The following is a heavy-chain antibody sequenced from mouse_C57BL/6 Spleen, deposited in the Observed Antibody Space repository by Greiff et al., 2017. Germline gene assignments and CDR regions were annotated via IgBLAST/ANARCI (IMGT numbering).Heavy chain of an antibody. Sequence: QVQLQQPGAELVKPGASVKMSCKASGYTFTSYWITWVKQRPGQGLEWIGDIYPGSGSTNYNEKLKSKATLTVDTSSSTAYMQLSSLTSEDSAVYYCARHYSNYGYYAMDYWGQGTSVTVSS. D-gene: IGHD2-5*01. CDR3: ARHYSNYGYYAMDY. V-gene: IGHV1-55*01. J-gene: IGHJ4*01. CDR2: IYPGSGST. CDR1: GYTFTSYW.